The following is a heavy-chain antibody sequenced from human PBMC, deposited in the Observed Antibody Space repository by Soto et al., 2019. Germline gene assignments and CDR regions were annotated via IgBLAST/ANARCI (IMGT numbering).Heavy chain of an antibody. V-gene: IGHV3-23*01. CDR3: AKFPKSGQYLSGYWYGMDV. D-gene: IGHD3-9*01. J-gene: IGHJ6*02. Sequence: GGSLRLSCAASGFTFSSYAMSWVRQAPGKGLEWVSAISGSGGSTYYADSVKGRFTISRDNSKNTLYLQMNSLRAEDTAVYYCAKFPKSGQYLSGYWYGMDVWGQGTTVTVSS. CDR1: GFTFSSYA. CDR2: ISGSGGST.